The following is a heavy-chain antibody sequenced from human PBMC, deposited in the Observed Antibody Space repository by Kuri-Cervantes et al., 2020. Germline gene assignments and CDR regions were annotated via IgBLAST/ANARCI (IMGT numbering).Heavy chain of an antibody. V-gene: IGHV4-34*01. Sequence: SETLSLTCTVSGDSIRSYYWGWVRQPPGKGLEWIGEINHSGSTNYNPSLKSRVTISVDTSKNQFSLKLSSVTAADTAVYYCARGLGYYDSSGYYTYWGQGTLVTVYS. CDR1: GDSIRSYY. J-gene: IGHJ4*02. CDR3: ARGLGYYDSSGYYTY. D-gene: IGHD3-22*01. CDR2: INHSGST.